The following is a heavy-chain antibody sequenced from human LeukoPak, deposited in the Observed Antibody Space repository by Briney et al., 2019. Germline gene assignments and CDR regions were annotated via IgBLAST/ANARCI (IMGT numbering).Heavy chain of an antibody. CDR3: ARGGTRYCSGGSCYPPRPYYYYYYMDV. CDR1: GGSISSHY. Sequence: SETLSLTCTVSGGSISSHYWSWIRQPPGKGLEWIGYIYYSGSTNYNPSLKSRVTISVDTSKNQFSLKLSSVTAADTAVYYCARGGTRYCSGGSCYPPRPYYYYYYMDVWGKGTTVTVSS. V-gene: IGHV4-59*11. D-gene: IGHD2-15*01. CDR2: IYYSGST. J-gene: IGHJ6*03.